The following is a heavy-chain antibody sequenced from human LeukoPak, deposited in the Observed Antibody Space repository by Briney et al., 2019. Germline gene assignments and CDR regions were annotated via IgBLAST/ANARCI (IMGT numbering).Heavy chain of an antibody. V-gene: IGHV4-34*01. CDR3: ALELVVPAALERLNAFDI. D-gene: IGHD2-2*01. J-gene: IGHJ3*02. CDR1: GGSFSGYY. CDR2: INHSGST. Sequence: SETLSLTCAVYGGSFSGYYWSWIRQPPGKGLEWIGEINHSGSTNYNPSLKSRVTISVDTSKIQFSLNLTSATAADTAVYYCALELVVPAALERLNAFDIWGHGTMVTVSS.